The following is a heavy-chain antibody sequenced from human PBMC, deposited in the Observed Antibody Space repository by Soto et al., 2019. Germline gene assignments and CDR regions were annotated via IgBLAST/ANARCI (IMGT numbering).Heavy chain of an antibody. CDR2: MYHSGST. V-gene: IGHV4-30-2*05. Sequence: SETLSLTCAVSGGSISSGGYSWSWIRQPPGKGLEWIGYMYHSGSTYNNPSLASRITISVDTSKTQFSLDPNSVTAADTAVYYCARGPSGDKVDYWGQGILVTVSS. J-gene: IGHJ4*02. D-gene: IGHD7-27*01. CDR3: ARGPSGDKVDY. CDR1: GGSISSGGYS.